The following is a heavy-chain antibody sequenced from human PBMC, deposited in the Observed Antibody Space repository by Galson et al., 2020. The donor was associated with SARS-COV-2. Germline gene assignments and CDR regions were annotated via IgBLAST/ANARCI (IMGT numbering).Heavy chain of an antibody. CDR2: IYPGDSDT. CDR1: GYSFTTSS. V-gene: IGHV5-51*01. CDR3: ASQFDY. Sequence: HGESPKISCKAPGYSFTTSSIAWVRQMPGKGLEWMGIIYPGDSDTRYSPSFQGQVTISADNSISTAYLQLSSLRASDTAMYCCASQFDYWGQGTLVTVSS. J-gene: IGHJ4*02.